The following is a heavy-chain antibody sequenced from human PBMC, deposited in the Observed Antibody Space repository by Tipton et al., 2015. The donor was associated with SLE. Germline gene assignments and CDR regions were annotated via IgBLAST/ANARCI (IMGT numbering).Heavy chain of an antibody. CDR2: NKQDGSEK. CDR1: GFTFSSYW. CDR3: AREVEGLRFLEWLTLYYYYYSDV. J-gene: IGHJ6*03. V-gene: IGHV3-7*03. Sequence: GSLRLSCAASGFTFSSYWMSWVRQAPGKGLEWVANNKQDGSEKYYVDSVKGRFTISRDNAKNSLYLQMNSLRAEDTAVYYCAREVEGLRFLEWLTLYYYYYSDVWGKGTTVTVSS. D-gene: IGHD3-3*01.